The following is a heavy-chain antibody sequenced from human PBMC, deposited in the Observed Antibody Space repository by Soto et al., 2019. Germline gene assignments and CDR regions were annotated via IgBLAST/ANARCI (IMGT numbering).Heavy chain of an antibody. CDR3: ARDVYSSSSSSRLSNYYYYYGMDV. V-gene: IGHV3-33*01. D-gene: IGHD6-6*01. CDR2: IWYDGSNK. CDR1: GFPFSSYG. Sequence: GGSLRLSCASSGFPFSSYGMRWVRQAPGKGLEWVAVIWYDGSNKYYADSVKGRFTISRDNSKNTLYLQMNSLRAEDTAVYYCARDVYSSSSSSRLSNYYYYYGMDVWGQGTTVTVSS. J-gene: IGHJ6*02.